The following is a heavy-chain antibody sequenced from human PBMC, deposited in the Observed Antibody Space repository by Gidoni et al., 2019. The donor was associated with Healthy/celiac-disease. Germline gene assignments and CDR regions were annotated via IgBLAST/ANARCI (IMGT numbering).Heavy chain of an antibody. CDR1: GFTFDDYA. CDR3: AKDSIAAAGTGWFDP. Sequence: EVQLVESGGGLVQPGRSLRLSCPASGFTFDDYAMHWVRQAPGKGLELVSGISWNSGSIGYADSVKGRFTISRENAKNALYLQMNSLIAEDTALYYCAKDSIAAAGTGWFDPWGQGTLVTVSS. D-gene: IGHD6-13*01. J-gene: IGHJ5*02. V-gene: IGHV3-9*01. CDR2: ISWNSGSI.